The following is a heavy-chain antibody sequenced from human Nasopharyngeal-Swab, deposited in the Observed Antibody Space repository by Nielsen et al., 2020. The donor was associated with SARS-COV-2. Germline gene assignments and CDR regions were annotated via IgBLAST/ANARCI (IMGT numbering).Heavy chain of an antibody. J-gene: IGHJ2*01. CDR2: IKSKTDGGTT. Sequence: GESLKISCTASGFTFSTYWMSWVRQAPGKGLEWVGRIKSKTDGGTTDYATPVKGRFTISRDDSKTTLYLQMNSLKTEDTAVYYCTTGITMVRGRWYFDLWGRGTLVTVSS. CDR1: GFTFSTYW. CDR3: TTGITMVRGRWYFDL. V-gene: IGHV3-15*01. D-gene: IGHD3-10*01.